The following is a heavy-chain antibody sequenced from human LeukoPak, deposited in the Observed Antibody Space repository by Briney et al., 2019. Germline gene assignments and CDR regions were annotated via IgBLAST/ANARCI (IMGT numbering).Heavy chain of an antibody. D-gene: IGHD6-19*01. Sequence: SETLSLTCTVSGYSISSGYYWGWIRQPPGKGLEWIGSIYHSGSTYYNPSLKSRVTISVDTSKNQFSLKLSSVTAADTAVYYCARDLDDSPRIAVGRFDYWGQGTLVTVSS. V-gene: IGHV4-38-2*02. CDR1: GYSISSGYY. CDR2: IYHSGST. J-gene: IGHJ4*02. CDR3: ARDLDDSPRIAVGRFDY.